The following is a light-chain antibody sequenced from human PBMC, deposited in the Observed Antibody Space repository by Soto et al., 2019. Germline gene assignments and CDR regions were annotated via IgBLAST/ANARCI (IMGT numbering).Light chain of an antibody. J-gene: IGLJ1*01. Sequence: QLVLTQPPSASASLGASVTLTCTLSSDYSFYKVDWYQQRPGKGPRFVMRVGPGGIVGSKGDGIPDRFSVLGSGLNRYLTSKNIQEEDEGDYHCGADHGSGSNFVYVFGSGTKLTVL. CDR1: SDYSFYK. V-gene: IGLV9-49*01. CDR2: VGPGGIVG. CDR3: GADHGSGSNFVYV.